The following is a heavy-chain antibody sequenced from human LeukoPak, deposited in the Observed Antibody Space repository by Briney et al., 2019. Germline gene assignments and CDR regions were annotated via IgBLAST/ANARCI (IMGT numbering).Heavy chain of an antibody. D-gene: IGHD6-19*01. CDR2: INQDGSVK. Sequence: TGGSLRLSCEASGLTFSSYWMSWVRQAPGKGLQWVANINQDGSVKYHVDSVKGRFSISRDNAKNSLFLQMNSLRAEDTALYYCARDIPEAAILDYWGQGTLVTVSS. CDR3: ARDIPEAAILDY. V-gene: IGHV3-7*05. J-gene: IGHJ4*02. CDR1: GLTFSSYW.